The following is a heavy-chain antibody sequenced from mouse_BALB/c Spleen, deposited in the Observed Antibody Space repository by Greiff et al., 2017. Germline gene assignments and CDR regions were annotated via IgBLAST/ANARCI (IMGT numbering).Heavy chain of an antibody. V-gene: IGHV1-55*01. D-gene: IGHD2-3*01. CDR3: ARTLYDGYYDFDY. Sequence: VQPQQPGAELVKPGTSVKLSCKASGYNFTSYWINWVKLRPGQGLEWIGDIYPGSGSTNYNEKFKSKATLTVDTSSSTAYMQLSSLASEDSALYYCARTLYDGYYDFDYWGQGTTLTVSS. CDR1: GYNFTSYW. CDR2: IYPGSGST. J-gene: IGHJ2*01.